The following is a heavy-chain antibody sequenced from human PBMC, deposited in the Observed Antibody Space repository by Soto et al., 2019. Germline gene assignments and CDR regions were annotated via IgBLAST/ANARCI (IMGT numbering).Heavy chain of an antibody. CDR1: GGSISSYY. CDR2: IYYSGST. J-gene: IGHJ6*02. CDR3: ASLTTLEWLSRRNYYGSGSYPLGMDV. V-gene: IGHV4-59*01. D-gene: IGHD3-10*01. Sequence: SETLSLTCTVSGGSISSYYWSWIRQPPGKGLEWIGYIYYSGSTNYNPSLKSRVTISVDTSKNQFSLKLSSVTAADTAVYYCASLTTLEWLSRRNYYGSGSYPLGMDVWGQGTTVTVSS.